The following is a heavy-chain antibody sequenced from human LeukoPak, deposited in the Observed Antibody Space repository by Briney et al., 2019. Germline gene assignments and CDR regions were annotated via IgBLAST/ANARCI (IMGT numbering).Heavy chain of an antibody. J-gene: IGHJ4*02. CDR1: GGSISSGDYY. V-gene: IGHV4-30-4*01. CDR3: ARFRSNWFSFDY. Sequence: PSETLSLTCTVSGGSISSGDYYWSWIRQPPGKALEWIGYIYYSGSPYYNPSLKSRVTISVDTSKNQFSLKLSSVTAADTAVYYCARFRSNWFSFDYWGQGTLVTVSS. CDR2: IYYSGSP. D-gene: IGHD6-13*01.